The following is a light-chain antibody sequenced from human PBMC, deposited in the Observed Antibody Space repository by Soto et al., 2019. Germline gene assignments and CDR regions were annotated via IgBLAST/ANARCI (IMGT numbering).Light chain of an antibody. J-gene: IGKJ1*01. CDR3: HQRQSWPRT. CDR2: QTS. Sequence: EIVLTQSPATLSSFPGYRFTLSCRASQYINTRLAWYQHRPVQSPRLLIYQTSLRAAGIPARFSASGSGTDFTLTISDVQPEDFALYYCHQRQSWPRTFGQGTKVDIK. CDR1: QYINTR. V-gene: IGKV3-11*01.